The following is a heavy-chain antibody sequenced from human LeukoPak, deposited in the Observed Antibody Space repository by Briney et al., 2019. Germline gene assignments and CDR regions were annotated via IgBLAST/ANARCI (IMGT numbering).Heavy chain of an antibody. V-gene: IGHV3-73*01. CDR1: GFTFSGSA. J-gene: IGHJ3*02. Sequence: GGSLRLSCAASGFTFSGSAMHWVRQASGKGLEWVGRIRSKANSYATAYAASVKGRFTISRDNSKNTLYLQMNSLRAEDTAVYYCARDRSGSYNDAFDIWGQGTMVTVSS. CDR3: ARDRSGSYNDAFDI. D-gene: IGHD3-10*01. CDR2: IRSKANSYAT.